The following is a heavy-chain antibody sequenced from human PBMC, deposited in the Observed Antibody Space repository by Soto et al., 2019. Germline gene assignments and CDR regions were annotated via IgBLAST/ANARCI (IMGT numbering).Heavy chain of an antibody. CDR2: VHYSGNT. V-gene: IGHV4-39*01. D-gene: IGHD6-13*01. CDR3: AVSYSSSWPDY. J-gene: IGHJ4*02. CDR1: GDSVINNQYH. Sequence: PSETLSLTCTVSGDSVINNQYHWGWIRQPPGKGLEWIATVHYSGNTHYNPSLRSRVTISVDTSKSQFSLTLTSVTAADTAVYYCAVSYSSSWPDYWGQGTLVTVSS.